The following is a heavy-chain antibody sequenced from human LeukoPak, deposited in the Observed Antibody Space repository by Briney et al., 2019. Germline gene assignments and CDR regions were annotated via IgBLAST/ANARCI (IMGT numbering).Heavy chain of an antibody. J-gene: IGHJ4*02. CDR3: VRLWEFDY. CDR1: GFNFNNYW. CDR2: ISQDGTET. Sequence: PGGSLRLSCAASGFNFNNYWMTWVRQPPRKGLEWVARISQDGTETSYADSVKGRFTLSKDNVEKSLYLQMNSLTTEDTAVYYCVRLWEFDYWGQGPLATVSS. D-gene: IGHD1-26*01. V-gene: IGHV3-7*01.